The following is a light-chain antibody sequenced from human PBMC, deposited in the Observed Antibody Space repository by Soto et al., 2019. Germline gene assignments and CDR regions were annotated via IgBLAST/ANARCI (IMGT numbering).Light chain of an antibody. J-gene: IGLJ3*02. Sequence: QSVLTQPASVSGSPGQSITISCTGTSSDVGGFDYVSWYQQHPGEAPKLMIYEVTHRPSGVSNRFSGSKSGNTASLTISGLQAEDEAAYYCRSYTNIATWVFGGGTQLTVL. CDR2: EVT. CDR1: SSDVGGFDY. V-gene: IGLV2-14*01. CDR3: RSYTNIATWV.